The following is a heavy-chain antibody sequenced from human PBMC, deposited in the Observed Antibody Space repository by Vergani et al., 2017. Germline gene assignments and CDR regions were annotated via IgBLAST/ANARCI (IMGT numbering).Heavy chain of an antibody. CDR2: IIPIFGTA. V-gene: IGHV1-69*18. CDR1: GGTFSSYA. CDR3: ARAVFQGSPIPFPYYFDY. Sequence: QVQLVQSGAEVKKPGSSVKVSCKASGGTFSSYAISWVRQAPGQGLEWMGRIIPIFGTANYAQKFQGRVTITADESTSTAYMELSSLRSEDTAVYYCARAVFQGSPIPFPYYFDYWGQGTLVTVSS. J-gene: IGHJ4*02. D-gene: IGHD2-2*02.